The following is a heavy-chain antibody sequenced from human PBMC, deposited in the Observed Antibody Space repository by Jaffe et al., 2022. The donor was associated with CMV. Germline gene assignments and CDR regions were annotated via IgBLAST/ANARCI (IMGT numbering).Heavy chain of an antibody. V-gene: IGHV4-39*01. Sequence: QLQLQESGPGLVKPSETLSLTCTVSGGSISSSSYYWGWIRQPPGKGLEWIGSIYYSGSTYYNPSLKSRVTISVDTSKNQFSLKLSSVTAADTAVYYCARLPTLEQYNWFDPWGQGTLVTVSS. D-gene: IGHD3-3*01. CDR1: GGSISSSSYY. CDR3: ARLPTLEQYNWFDP. J-gene: IGHJ5*02. CDR2: IYYSGST.